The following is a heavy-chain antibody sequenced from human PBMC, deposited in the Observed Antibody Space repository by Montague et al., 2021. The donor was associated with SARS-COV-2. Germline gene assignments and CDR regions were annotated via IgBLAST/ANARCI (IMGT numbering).Heavy chain of an antibody. CDR1: IRSSTYY. J-gene: IGHJ4*02. CDR3: ARHSGGSEVSGLDY. CDR2: IYPGGKM. D-gene: IGHD3-10*01. Sequence: SETLSLTCTVSIRSSTYYWAWFGQLPGKGLEGIGSIYPGGKMFNNSSLTSRVTTSIDTSENQFSLNLHTVTAADTAVYYCARHSGGSEVSGLDYWGQGTLVTVSS. V-gene: IGHV4-39*01.